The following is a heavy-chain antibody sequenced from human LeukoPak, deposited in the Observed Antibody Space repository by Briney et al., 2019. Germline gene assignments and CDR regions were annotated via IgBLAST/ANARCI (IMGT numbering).Heavy chain of an antibody. J-gene: IGHJ4*02. D-gene: IGHD3/OR15-3a*01. CDR3: ARSHSIWTSFDY. V-gene: IGHV4-4*07. Sequence: SETLSLTCSVSSGSISNYYWSWIRQPAGKGLEWIGRIYTSGSSNYNNYNPSLKSRVTISVDTSKNQFSLKLSSVTAADTAVYYCARSHSIWTSFDYWGQGTLVTVSS. CDR1: SGSISNYY. CDR2: IYTSGSSNYN.